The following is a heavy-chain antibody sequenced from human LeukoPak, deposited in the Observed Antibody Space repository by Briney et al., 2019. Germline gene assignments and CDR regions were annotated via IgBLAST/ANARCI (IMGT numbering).Heavy chain of an antibody. CDR2: ISGSGGST. Sequence: GGSLRLSCAASGFTFSSYAMSWVRQAPGKGLEWLSAISGSGGSTYYADSVKSRFTISRDNSKNTLYLQMNSLRAEDTAVYYCAKDLPPGIAAAGAFDYWGQGTLVTVSS. CDR3: AKDLPPGIAAAGAFDY. D-gene: IGHD6-13*01. J-gene: IGHJ4*02. CDR1: GFTFSSYA. V-gene: IGHV3-23*01.